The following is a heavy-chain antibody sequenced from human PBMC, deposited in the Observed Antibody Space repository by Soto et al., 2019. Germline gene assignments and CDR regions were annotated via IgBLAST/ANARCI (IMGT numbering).Heavy chain of an antibody. J-gene: IGHJ3*02. D-gene: IGHD2-21*01. CDR3: ARPKGAAYSAFDI. CDR2: VNPEATIT. CDR1: GFTFGRHW. V-gene: IGHV3-74*01. Sequence: EVQLVESGGGLVQPGGSLRLSCAASGFTFGRHWMHWIRQTPGGGLVSISRVNPEATITDYADSVRGRFTISRDNAKSTLYREMHSLTAEDTGVCYCARPKGAAYSAFDIWGQGTKVTVSS.